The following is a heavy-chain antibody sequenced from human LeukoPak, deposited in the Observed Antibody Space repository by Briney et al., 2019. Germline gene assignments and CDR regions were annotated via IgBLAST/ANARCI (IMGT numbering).Heavy chain of an antibody. J-gene: IGHJ6*02. CDR2: INPNSGGT. D-gene: IGHD2-15*01. Sequence: ASVKVSCKASGYTFTGYYMHWVRQAPGQGLEWMGWINPNSGGTNYAQKFQGRVTMTRDTSTSTVYMELSSLRSEDTAVYYCARERRVALDGMDVWGQGTTVTVSS. CDR3: ARERRVALDGMDV. CDR1: GYTFTGYY. V-gene: IGHV1-2*02.